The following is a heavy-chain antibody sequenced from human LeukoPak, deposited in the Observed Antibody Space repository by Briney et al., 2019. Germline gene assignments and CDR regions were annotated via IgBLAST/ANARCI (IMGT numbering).Heavy chain of an antibody. CDR1: GFTFSNYG. D-gene: IGHD1-26*01. Sequence: PGGSLRLSCAASGFTFSNYGMHWVRQAPAQGLNGVAVIWYDGSNKDYADSVKGRITISRDNSKNTLYLQMNSLRAEDTAVYHCARDEEYSGRYGGSYFDYWGQGTLVTVSS. J-gene: IGHJ4*02. CDR3: ARDEEYSGRYGGSYFDY. CDR2: IWYDGSNK. V-gene: IGHV3-33*01.